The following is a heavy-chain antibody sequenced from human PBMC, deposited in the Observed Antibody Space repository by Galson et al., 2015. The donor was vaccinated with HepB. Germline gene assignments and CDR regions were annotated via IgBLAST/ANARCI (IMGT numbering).Heavy chain of an antibody. CDR1: GFTFNIYA. CDR3: VKDGYCSSISCSRHYFDS. J-gene: IGHJ4*02. D-gene: IGHD2-2*03. CDR2: ISSNGDST. Sequence: LRLSCAASGFTFNIYAMHWVRQAPGKGLEYVSAISSNGDSTYYADSVKGRFTISRDNSKNILYLQMSSLRAEDTAVYYCVKDGYCSSISCSRHYFDSWGQGTLVTVSS. V-gene: IGHV3-64D*06.